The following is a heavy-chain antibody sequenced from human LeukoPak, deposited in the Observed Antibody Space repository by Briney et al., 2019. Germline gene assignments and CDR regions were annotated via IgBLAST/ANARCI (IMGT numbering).Heavy chain of an antibody. V-gene: IGHV3-23*01. Sequence: GASLRLSCAASGFTFSSYAMSWVRQAPGKGLEWVSAISGSGGSTYHADSVKGRFTISRDNSKNTLYLQMNSLRAEDTAVYYCAKDENNWNYPNWGQGTLVTVSS. D-gene: IGHD1-7*01. CDR3: AKDENNWNYPN. J-gene: IGHJ4*02. CDR1: GFTFSSYA. CDR2: ISGSGGST.